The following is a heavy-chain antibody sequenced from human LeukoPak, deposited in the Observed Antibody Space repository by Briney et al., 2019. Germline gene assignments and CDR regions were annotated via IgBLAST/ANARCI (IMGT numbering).Heavy chain of an antibody. J-gene: IGHJ4*02. D-gene: IGHD2-2*01. CDR2: IYYSGST. V-gene: IGHV4-59*01. CDR1: GGSISSYY. Sequence: SETLSLTCTASGGSISSYYWSWIRQPPGKGLEWIGYIYYSGSTNYNPSLKSRVTISVDTSKNQFSLKLSSVTAADTAVYYCARDLISSTSCLWGQGTLVTVSS. CDR3: ARDLISSTSCL.